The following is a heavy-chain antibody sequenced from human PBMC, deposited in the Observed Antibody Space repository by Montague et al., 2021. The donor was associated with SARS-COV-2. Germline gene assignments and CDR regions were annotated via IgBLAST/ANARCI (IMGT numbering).Heavy chain of an antibody. CDR1: GGSISSGGYY. CDR3: ARAAPWSFRDILTGYYYYGMDV. CDR2: IYYSGST. Sequence: TLSLTCTVSGGSISSGGYYWSWIRQHPGKGLEWIGYIYYSGSTYYNPSLKSRVTISVDTSKNQFSLKLSSVTAADTVVYYCARAAPWSFRDILTGYYYYGMDVWGQGTTVTVSS. D-gene: IGHD3-9*01. V-gene: IGHV4-31*03. J-gene: IGHJ6*02.